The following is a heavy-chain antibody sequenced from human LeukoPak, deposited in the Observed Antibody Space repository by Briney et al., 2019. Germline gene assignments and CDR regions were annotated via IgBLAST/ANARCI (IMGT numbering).Heavy chain of an antibody. D-gene: IGHD3-10*01. Sequence: ASVKVSCKASGYTFSSYGISWVRQAPGQGLEWMGWISPYNGNTEYGQKVQGRVTMTTDRPTTTASMELRSLRSDDTAMYYCASGPSAYYGSGSYRFDYWGQGTLVTVSS. J-gene: IGHJ4*02. CDR2: ISPYNGNT. CDR3: ASGPSAYYGSGSYRFDY. V-gene: IGHV1-18*01. CDR1: GYTFSSYG.